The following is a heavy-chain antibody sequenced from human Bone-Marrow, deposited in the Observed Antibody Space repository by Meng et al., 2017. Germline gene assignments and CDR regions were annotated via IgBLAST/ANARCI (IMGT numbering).Heavy chain of an antibody. Sequence: GESLKISCAASGFTFSNYVMNWVRQAPGKGLEWVSTIGAAGDTYYADSVKGRFTISRDNSKNTLYLQMNSLRAEDTAVYYCARDFEGSGWSAALSDAFDIWGQGTMVTVSS. CDR1: GFTFSNYV. J-gene: IGHJ3*02. CDR3: ARDFEGSGWSAALSDAFDI. CDR2: IGAAGDT. D-gene: IGHD6-19*01. V-gene: IGHV3-23*01.